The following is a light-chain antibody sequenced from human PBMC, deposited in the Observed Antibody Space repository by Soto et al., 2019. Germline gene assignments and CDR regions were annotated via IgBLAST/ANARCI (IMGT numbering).Light chain of an antibody. Sequence: EVVMTQSPATLSVSPGERATLSCRASQSVSNSFLAWYQQKPGQAPRLLIYGASTRATGIPDRFSGSGSGTDFTLTISRLEPEDFAVYYCQQYGSSPLTFGQGTKVDIK. V-gene: IGKV3-20*01. J-gene: IGKJ1*01. CDR3: QQYGSSPLT. CDR1: QSVSNSF. CDR2: GAS.